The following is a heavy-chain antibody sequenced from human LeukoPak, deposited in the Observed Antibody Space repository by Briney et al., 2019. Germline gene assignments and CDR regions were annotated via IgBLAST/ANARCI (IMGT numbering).Heavy chain of an antibody. D-gene: IGHD6-19*01. CDR3: AKWAVSGRGFDY. CDR1: EFTFSSYA. Sequence: PGGSLRLSCAASEFTFSSYAMSWVRQAPGKGLEWVSDITGSGGSTHYADSVKGRFTISRDNSKNTLYLQMNSLRAEDTAVYYCAKWAVSGRGFDYWGQGTLVTVSS. CDR2: ITGSGGST. V-gene: IGHV3-23*01. J-gene: IGHJ4*02.